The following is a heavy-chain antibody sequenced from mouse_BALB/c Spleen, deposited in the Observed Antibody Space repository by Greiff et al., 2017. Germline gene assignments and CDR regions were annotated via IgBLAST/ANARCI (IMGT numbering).Heavy chain of an antibody. CDR1: GYSITSGYY. Sequence: EVKLMESGPGLVKPSQSLSLTCSVTGYSITSGYYWNWIRQFPGNKLEWMGYISYDGSNNYNPSLKNRISITRDTSKNQFFLKLNSVTTEDTATYYCARGGYDGYYGYWGQGTTLTVSS. V-gene: IGHV3-6*02. CDR3: ARGGYDGYYGY. CDR2: ISYDGSN. J-gene: IGHJ2*01. D-gene: IGHD2-3*01.